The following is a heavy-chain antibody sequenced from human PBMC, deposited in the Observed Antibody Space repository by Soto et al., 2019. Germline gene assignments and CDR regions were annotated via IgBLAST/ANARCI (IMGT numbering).Heavy chain of an antibody. CDR3: AKGESIAAVPRGFDP. CDR2: ISWNSGSI. V-gene: IGHV3-9*01. Sequence: PGGSLRLSCAASGFTVDDYAMHWVRQAPGKGLEWVSGISWNSGSIGYADSVKGRFTISRDNAKNSLYLQMNSLRAEDTALYYCAKGESIAAVPRGFDPWGQGTLVTVSS. J-gene: IGHJ5*02. CDR1: GFTVDDYA. D-gene: IGHD6-13*01.